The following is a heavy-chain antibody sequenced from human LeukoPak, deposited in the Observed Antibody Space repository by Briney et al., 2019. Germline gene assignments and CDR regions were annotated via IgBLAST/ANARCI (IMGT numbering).Heavy chain of an antibody. D-gene: IGHD6-13*01. CDR2: INHSGST. CDR3: ARSPGIAAAGPRFDP. V-gene: IGHV4-34*01. CDR1: GGSFSGYY. Sequence: SETLSLTCAVYGGSFSGYYWSWIRQPPGKGLEWIGEINHSGSTNYNPSLKSRVTISVDTSKNQFPLKLSSVTAADTAVYYCARSPGIAAAGPRFDPWGQGTLVTVSS. J-gene: IGHJ5*02.